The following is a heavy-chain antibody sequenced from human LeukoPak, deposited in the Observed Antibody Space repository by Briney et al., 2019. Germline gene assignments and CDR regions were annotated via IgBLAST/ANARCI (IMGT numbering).Heavy chain of an antibody. CDR1: GGSISSGDYY. Sequence: KPSETLSLTCAVSGGSISSGDYYWSWIRQPPGKGLEWIGYIYYSGSTYYNPSLKSRVTISVDTSKNQFSLKLSSVTAADTAVYYCARDRIVVVPAAMNYYYYGMDVWGQGTTVTVSS. CDR3: ARDRIVVVPAAMNYYYYGMDV. V-gene: IGHV4-30-4*01. CDR2: IYYSGST. D-gene: IGHD2-2*01. J-gene: IGHJ6*02.